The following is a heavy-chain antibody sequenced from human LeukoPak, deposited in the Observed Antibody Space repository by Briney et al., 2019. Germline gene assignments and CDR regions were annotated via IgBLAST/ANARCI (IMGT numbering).Heavy chain of an antibody. CDR3: ARRTPVAGPGAFDI. CDR1: GGTFSSYA. J-gene: IGHJ3*02. Sequence: ASVKVSCKASGGTFSSYAISWVRQAPGQGLEWMGRIIPILGIANYAQKFQGRVTITADKSTSTAYMELSSLRSEDTAVYYCARRTPVAGPGAFDIWGQGTMVTVSS. CDR2: IIPILGIA. D-gene: IGHD6-19*01. V-gene: IGHV1-69*04.